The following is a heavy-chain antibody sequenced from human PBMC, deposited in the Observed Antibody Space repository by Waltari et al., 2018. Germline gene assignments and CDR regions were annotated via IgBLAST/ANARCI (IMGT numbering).Heavy chain of an antibody. CDR1: GGSISSSSYY. J-gene: IGHJ6*02. V-gene: IGHV4-39*01. D-gene: IGHD3-16*02. CDR2: IYYSGST. CDR3: ARLRGSNDYVWGSYRYSYGMDV. Sequence: QLQLQESGPGLVKPSETLSLTCTVSGGSISSSSYYWGWIRQPPGKGLEWIGSIYYSGSTYYNPSLKSRVTISVDTSKNQFSLKLSSVTAADTAVYYCARLRGSNDYVWGSYRYSYGMDVWGQGTTVTVSS.